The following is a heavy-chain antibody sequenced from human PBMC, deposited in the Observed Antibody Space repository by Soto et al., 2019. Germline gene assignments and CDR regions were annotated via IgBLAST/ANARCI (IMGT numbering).Heavy chain of an antibody. Sequence: GGSLRLSCAASGFTFSSYGMHWVRQAPGKGLEWVAVISYDGSNKYYADSVKGRFTISRDNSKNTLYLQMNSLRAEDTAVYYCAKDLSYYYDSSGYSDDAFDIWGQGTMVTVSS. V-gene: IGHV3-30*18. D-gene: IGHD3-22*01. J-gene: IGHJ3*02. CDR2: ISYDGSNK. CDR3: AKDLSYYYDSSGYSDDAFDI. CDR1: GFTFSSYG.